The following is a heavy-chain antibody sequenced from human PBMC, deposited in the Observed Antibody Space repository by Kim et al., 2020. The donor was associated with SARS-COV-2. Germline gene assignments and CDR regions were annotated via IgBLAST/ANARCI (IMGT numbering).Heavy chain of an antibody. D-gene: IGHD3-22*01. CDR2: VSYSGGS. J-gene: IGHJ6*02. V-gene: IGHV4-59*02. CDR1: GDSVATDF. CDR3: AGAHQPAPRGYGMDV. Sequence: SETLSLTCAVSGDSVATDFWTWVRQAPGKGLDWLCYVSYSGGSDYNPNLRGRLTISVDASRTHVALRLTSLTAAATGVYFCAGAHQPAPRGYGMDVWGQGTWVIVSS.